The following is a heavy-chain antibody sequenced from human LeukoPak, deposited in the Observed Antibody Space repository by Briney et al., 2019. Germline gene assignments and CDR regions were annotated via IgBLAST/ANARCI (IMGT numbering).Heavy chain of an antibody. CDR2: IYSGGNS. CDR1: GFTVSSNY. V-gene: IGHV3-53*01. J-gene: IGHJ5*02. Sequence: PGGSLRLSCAASGFTVSSNYMSWVRQAPGKGLEWVSVIYSGGNSYYADSVKGRFTISRDNSKNTLYLQMNSLRAEDTAVYYCARVPVNIWENWFDPWGQGTLVTVSS. D-gene: IGHD1-26*01. CDR3: ARVPVNIWENWFDP.